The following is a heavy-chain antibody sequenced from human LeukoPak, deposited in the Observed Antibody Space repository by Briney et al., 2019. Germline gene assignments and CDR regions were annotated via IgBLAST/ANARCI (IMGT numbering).Heavy chain of an antibody. CDR2: INHSGGT. CDR3: AKQVLLWFGELLPNNWFDP. D-gene: IGHD3-10*01. CDR1: GGSFSGYY. Sequence: SETLSLTCAVYGGSFSGYYWSWIRQPPGKGLEWIGEINHSGGTNYNPSLKSRVTISVDTSKNQFSLKLSSVTAADTAVYYCAKQVLLWFGELLPNNWFDPWGQGTLVTVSS. V-gene: IGHV4-34*01. J-gene: IGHJ5*02.